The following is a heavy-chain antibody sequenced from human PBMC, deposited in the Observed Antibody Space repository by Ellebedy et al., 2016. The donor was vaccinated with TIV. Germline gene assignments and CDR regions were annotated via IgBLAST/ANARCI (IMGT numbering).Heavy chain of an antibody. Sequence: GESLKISXAASGFTFSSYSMNWVRQAPGKGLEWVSYISSSSSTIYYADSVKGRFTISRDNAKNSLYLQMNSLRAEDTAVYYCAREYYYDSSGYYPGAFDIWGQGTMVTVSS. J-gene: IGHJ3*02. CDR2: ISSSSSTI. D-gene: IGHD3-22*01. CDR1: GFTFSSYS. CDR3: AREYYYDSSGYYPGAFDI. V-gene: IGHV3-48*01.